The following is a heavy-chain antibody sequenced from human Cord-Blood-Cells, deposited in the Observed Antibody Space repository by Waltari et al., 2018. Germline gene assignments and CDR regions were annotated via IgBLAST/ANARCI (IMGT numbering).Heavy chain of an antibody. Sequence: QVQLVQSGSELKKPGASVKVSCTASGYTCTSYAMIWVRQAPGQGLEWMGWINTNPGNPTYAQGFTGRFVFSLDTSVGTAYLQISSLKAEDTAVYYCATIGTPDAFDIWGQGTMVTVSS. J-gene: IGHJ3*02. CDR2: INTNPGNP. CDR1: GYTCTSYA. D-gene: IGHD1-26*01. CDR3: ATIGTPDAFDI. V-gene: IGHV7-4-1*02.